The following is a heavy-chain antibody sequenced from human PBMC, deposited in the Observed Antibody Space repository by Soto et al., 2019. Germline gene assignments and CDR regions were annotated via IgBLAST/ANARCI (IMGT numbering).Heavy chain of an antibody. CDR3: ARDYDILTGSEPMGY. V-gene: IGHV1-18*01. D-gene: IGHD3-9*01. Sequence: ASVKVSCKASGYTFTSYGISWVRQAPGQGLEWMGWISAYNGNTNYAQKLQGRVTMTTDTSTSTAYMELRSLRSDDTAVYYCARDYDILTGSEPMGYWGQGTLVTVS. CDR1: GYTFTSYG. J-gene: IGHJ4*02. CDR2: ISAYNGNT.